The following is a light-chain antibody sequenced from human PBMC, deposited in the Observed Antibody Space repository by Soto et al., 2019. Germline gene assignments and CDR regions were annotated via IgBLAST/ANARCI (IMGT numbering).Light chain of an antibody. CDR2: EVS. Sequence: QSALTQPASVSGSPGQSITISCTGTSSDVGGYNYVSWYQHRPGKAPKLMIYEVSNRPSGVSDRFSGSRSGNTASLTISGLQAEDESDYYCISYTSSSTWVFGGGTKVTVL. CDR3: ISYTSSSTWV. V-gene: IGLV2-14*01. CDR1: SSDVGGYNY. J-gene: IGLJ3*02.